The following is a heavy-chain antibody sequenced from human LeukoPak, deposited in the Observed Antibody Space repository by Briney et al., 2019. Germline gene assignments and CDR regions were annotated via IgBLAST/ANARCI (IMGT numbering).Heavy chain of an antibody. V-gene: IGHV4-61*01. Sequence: SETLSLTCTVSGDSVSTDTYCWSWIRQPPGKGLEWIAYMLYTGDTNYNPALKSRVTISVDTSENQFSLKLSSVTAADTAVYYCARAHNWGFSFMDSWGQGTLVTVSP. CDR2: MLYTGDT. CDR1: GDSVSTDTYC. J-gene: IGHJ4*02. D-gene: IGHD7-27*01. CDR3: ARAHNWGFSFMDS.